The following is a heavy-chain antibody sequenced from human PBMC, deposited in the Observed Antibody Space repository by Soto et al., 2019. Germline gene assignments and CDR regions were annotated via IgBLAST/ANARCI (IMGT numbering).Heavy chain of an antibody. CDR2: ISGSGVST. Sequence: PGGSLRLSCAASGFTFSSYAMSWVRQAPGKGLDWVSAISGSGVSTYYADSVKGRFTISRDNSKNTLYLQMNSLRAEDTAVYYCAKSPGMYYYDSSGYYHYDDWGQGTLVTVSS. D-gene: IGHD3-22*01. CDR3: AKSPGMYYYDSSGYYHYDD. CDR1: GFTFSSYA. J-gene: IGHJ4*02. V-gene: IGHV3-23*01.